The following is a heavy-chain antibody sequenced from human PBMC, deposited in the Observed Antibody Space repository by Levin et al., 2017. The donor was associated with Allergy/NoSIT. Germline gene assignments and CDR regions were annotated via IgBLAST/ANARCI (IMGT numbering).Heavy chain of an antibody. V-gene: IGHV3-23*01. CDR2: LFPPLFPP. Sequence: SCVASGFTFSDHVISWIRQAPGRRPEWVSSLFPPLFPPSSSSSFQGRFTIYRDDSKNTLTLQMNSLRAEDAALYYCAITGTSSPAFDHWGQGTPVTFSS. CDR1: GFTFSDHV. CDR3: AITGTSSPAFDH. J-gene: IGHJ4*02. D-gene: IGHD1-14*01.